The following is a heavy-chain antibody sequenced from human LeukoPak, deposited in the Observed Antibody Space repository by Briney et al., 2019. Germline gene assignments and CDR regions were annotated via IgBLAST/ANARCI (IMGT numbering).Heavy chain of an antibody. CDR2: ILYDGSKK. Sequence: GGSLRLSCSASGFTFSRFGMHWVRQAPGQGLEWVAFILYDGSKKYYADSVKGRFTISRDNAKNSLSLQVNSLSAEDTAVYYCARSRSGYYEDYWGQGTLVTVSS. J-gene: IGHJ4*02. CDR1: GFTFSRFG. D-gene: IGHD3-22*01. CDR3: ARSRSGYYEDY. V-gene: IGHV3-30*02.